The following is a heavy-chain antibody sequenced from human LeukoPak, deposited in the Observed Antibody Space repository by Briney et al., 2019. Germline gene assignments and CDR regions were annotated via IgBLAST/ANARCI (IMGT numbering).Heavy chain of an antibody. Sequence: GESLKISCKGSGYSFTSYWIGWVRQMPGKGLEWMVIIYPGDSDTRYSPSFQGQVTISVDKSISTAYLQWSSLKASDTAMYYCARQPYSGSSLAPFDYWGQGTLVTVSS. CDR2: IYPGDSDT. CDR3: ARQPYSGSSLAPFDY. V-gene: IGHV5-51*01. J-gene: IGHJ4*02. CDR1: GYSFTSYW. D-gene: IGHD1-26*01.